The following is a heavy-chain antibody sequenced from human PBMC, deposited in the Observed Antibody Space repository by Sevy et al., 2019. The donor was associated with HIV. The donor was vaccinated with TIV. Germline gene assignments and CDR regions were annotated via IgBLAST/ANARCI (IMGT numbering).Heavy chain of an antibody. CDR2: ISSSSSYI. V-gene: IGHV3-21*01. J-gene: IGHJ3*02. CDR1: GFTFSSYS. D-gene: IGHD6-19*01. CDR3: ARDSSIAVAFDI. Sequence: GGSLRLSCAASGFTFSSYSMNWVRQAPGKGLEWVSSISSSSSYIYYADSVKGRFTISRDNAKNSLYLQMNSLRAEDTAVYYCARDSSIAVAFDIWGQGTMVTVSS.